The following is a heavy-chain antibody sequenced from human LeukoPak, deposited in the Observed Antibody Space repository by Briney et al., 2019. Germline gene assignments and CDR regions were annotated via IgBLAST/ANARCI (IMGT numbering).Heavy chain of an antibody. V-gene: IGHV1-18*01. Sequence: ASVKVSCKASGYSFTSYGISWVRQAPGQGLEWMGWISAYGNTKNAQKFQGRVTMTTDTSTTTAYMELRSLRSDDTAVYYCARERESAAGTSGAFDIWGQGTMVTVSS. J-gene: IGHJ3*02. D-gene: IGHD6-13*01. CDR3: ARERESAAGTSGAFDI. CDR1: GYSFTSYG. CDR2: ISAYGNT.